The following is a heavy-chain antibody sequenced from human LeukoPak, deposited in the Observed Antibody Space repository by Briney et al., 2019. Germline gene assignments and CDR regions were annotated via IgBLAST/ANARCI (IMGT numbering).Heavy chain of an antibody. V-gene: IGHV1-2*02. CDR3: AREGGSSYGYAYH. CDR2: INPNSGGT. Sequence: ASVKVSCKASGYTFTGYYMHWVRQAPGQGLEWMGWINPNSGGTNYVQKFQGRVTMARDTSISTAYMELSRLRSDDTAVYYCAREGGSSYGYAYHWGQGTLVTVSS. D-gene: IGHD5-18*01. J-gene: IGHJ5*02. CDR1: GYTFTGYY.